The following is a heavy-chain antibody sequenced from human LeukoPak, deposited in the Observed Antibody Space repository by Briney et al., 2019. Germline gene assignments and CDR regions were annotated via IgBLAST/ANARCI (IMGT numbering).Heavy chain of an antibody. V-gene: IGHV4-34*01. J-gene: IGHJ4*02. D-gene: IGHD4-17*01. CDR2: INHSGST. Sequence: PSETLSLTCAVYGGSFSGYYWSWIRQPPGKGLEWIGEINHSGSTNYNPSLKSRVTISVDTSKNQFSLKLSSVTAADTAVYYCARGDGDGVDYGDYGLVHYYFDYWGQGTLVTVSS. CDR3: ARGDGDGVDYGDYGLVHYYFDY. CDR1: GGSFSGYY.